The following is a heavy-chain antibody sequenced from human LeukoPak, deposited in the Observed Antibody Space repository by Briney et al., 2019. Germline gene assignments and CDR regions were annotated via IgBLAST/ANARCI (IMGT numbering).Heavy chain of an antibody. J-gene: IGHJ6*03. CDR3: ARIDGPTVFTYYMDL. CDR1: GFSFNRRG. Sequence: GESLRLSCATSGFSFNRRGMNWVRHPPGKGLEWVSYISPRSETIYYAESVKGRFTVSRDDSKDSLYLQMHTLRAEDTAVYYCARIDGPTVFTYYMDLWGKGTMVTVAS. V-gene: IGHV3-48*04. CDR2: ISPRSETI. D-gene: IGHD3-16*01.